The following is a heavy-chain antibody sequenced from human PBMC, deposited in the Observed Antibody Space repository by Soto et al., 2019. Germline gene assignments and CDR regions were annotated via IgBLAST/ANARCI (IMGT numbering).Heavy chain of an antibody. J-gene: IGHJ4*02. V-gene: IGHV3-23*01. D-gene: IGHD2-15*01. CDR2: ISGSGGRT. CDR3: AKSDCSGGSCYFPFDC. Sequence: EVQVLESGGGLVQPGGSLRLSCAASGFTFSNYGMSWVRQAPVKGLEWVSSISGSGGRTYYADSVKGRFTISRDNSKNTLYLQTDSLRAEDTAFYYCAKSDCSGGSCYFPFDCWGQGTLVTVSS. CDR1: GFTFSNYG.